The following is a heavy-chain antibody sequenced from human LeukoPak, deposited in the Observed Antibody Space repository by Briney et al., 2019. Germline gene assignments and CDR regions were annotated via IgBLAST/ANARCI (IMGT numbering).Heavy chain of an antibody. CDR3: AKQVAAAGTNFDY. D-gene: IGHD6-13*01. V-gene: IGHV3-23*01. CDR2: ISGSGGST. CDR1: GFTFSNYA. Sequence: PGGSLRLSCAASGFTFSNYAMSWVRQAPGKGLEWVSTISGSGGSTYYADSVKGRFTISRDNSKNTLYLQMNSLRAEDTAVYYCAKQVAAAGTNFDYWGQGTLVTVSS. J-gene: IGHJ4*02.